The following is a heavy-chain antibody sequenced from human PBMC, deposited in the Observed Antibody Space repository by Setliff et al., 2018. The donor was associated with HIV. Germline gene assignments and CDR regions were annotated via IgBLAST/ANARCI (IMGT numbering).Heavy chain of an antibody. CDR3: ATDPGYSSTWYSESFQH. Sequence: GGSLRLSCAASGFTFNKAWMNWVRQAPGKGLEWMANFDPEDGETFYAQKFQGRLTMTEDTSTDTAYMELSSLRSDDTAMYYCATDPGYSSTWYSESFQHWGQGTVVTVSS. J-gene: IGHJ1*01. CDR2: FDPEDGET. D-gene: IGHD6-13*01. CDR1: GFTFNKAW. V-gene: IGHV1-24*01.